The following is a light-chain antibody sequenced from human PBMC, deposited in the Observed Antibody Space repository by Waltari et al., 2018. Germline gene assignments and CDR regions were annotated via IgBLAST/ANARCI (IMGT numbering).Light chain of an antibody. CDR2: GAS. CDR1: QSVSRS. Sequence: EIVLTQSPGTLSLSPGERATLSCRASQSVSRSLAWYQKKPGQAPRLLIYGASSRATGVPDRVSGSGSGTDFSLTISRLEPEDFAVYYCQHYVRLPVSFGQGTKVEIK. V-gene: IGKV3-20*01. CDR3: QHYVRLPVS. J-gene: IGKJ1*01.